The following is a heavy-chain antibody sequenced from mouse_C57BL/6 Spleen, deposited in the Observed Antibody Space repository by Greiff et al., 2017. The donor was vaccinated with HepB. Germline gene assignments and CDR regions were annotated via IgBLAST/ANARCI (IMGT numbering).Heavy chain of an antibody. V-gene: IGHV2-2*01. CDR3: ARKGDWYFDY. CDR1: GFSLTSYG. D-gene: IGHD4-1*01. J-gene: IGHJ2*01. Sequence: VKLMESGPGLVQPSQSLSITCTVSGFSLTSYGVHWVRQSPGKGLEWLGVIWSGRSTDYNAAFISRLSISKDNAKSQVFFKMNSLQADDTAIYYCARKGDWYFDYWGQGTTLTVSS. CDR2: IWSGRST.